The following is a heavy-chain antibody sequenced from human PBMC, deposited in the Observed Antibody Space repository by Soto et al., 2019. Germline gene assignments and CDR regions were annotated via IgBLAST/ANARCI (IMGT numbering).Heavy chain of an antibody. V-gene: IGHV3-23*01. CDR3: ARAPPDSSSWYWFDY. CDR1: GFTFSSYA. D-gene: IGHD6-13*01. Sequence: EVQLLESGGGLAQPGGSLRVSCAASGFTFSSYAMSWVRQAPGQGLEWVSSVSGRSDNTYYADSVKGRFIISRDNSKNTLYLQMSSLRAEDTAVYYCARAPPDSSSWYWFDYWGQGTRVTVSS. J-gene: IGHJ4*02. CDR2: VSGRSDNT.